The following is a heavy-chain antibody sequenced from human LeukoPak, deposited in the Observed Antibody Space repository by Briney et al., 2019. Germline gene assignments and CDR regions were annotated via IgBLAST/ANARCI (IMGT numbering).Heavy chain of an antibody. J-gene: IGHJ4*02. D-gene: IGHD1-26*01. CDR2: VSSANNYI. CDR3: ARDIGGSFYGRPFDY. V-gene: IGHV3-21*01. Sequence: WGSLRLSCAASGFTFSSYSMNWVRQAPGKGLEWVSSVSSANNYIYYTDSVKGRFTISRDNAKNSLYLQMNSLRAEDTAIYYCARDIGGSFYGRPFDYWGEGTVVTVSS. CDR1: GFTFSSYS.